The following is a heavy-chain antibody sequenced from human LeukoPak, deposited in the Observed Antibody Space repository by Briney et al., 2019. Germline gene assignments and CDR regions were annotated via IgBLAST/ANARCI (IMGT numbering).Heavy chain of an antibody. CDR1: LGSISSYY. D-gene: IGHD3-10*01. CDR2: IYYSGST. CDR3: ARDLGFGPMVRGVISA. V-gene: IGHV4-59*01. J-gene: IGHJ5*02. Sequence: SETLSLTCTVSLGSISSYYWSWIRQPPSKGLEWIGYIYYSGSTNYNPSLQSRVSISVDTSKNQFSLRLRSGTAADTAVYYCARDLGFGPMVRGVISAWGQGTLVTVSS.